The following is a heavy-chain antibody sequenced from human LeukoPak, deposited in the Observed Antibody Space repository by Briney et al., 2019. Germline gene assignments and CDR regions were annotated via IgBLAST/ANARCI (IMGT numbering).Heavy chain of an antibody. J-gene: IGHJ5*02. D-gene: IGHD5-18*01. Sequence: GGSLRLSCAASGFTFSSYGMSWVRQAPGKGLEWVSTISGSGGSTYYADSVKGRFTISRDNSKNTLYLQMNSLRAEDTAMYYCAKLLRGYSHGGLESWGQGTLVTVSS. CDR3: AKLLRGYSHGGLES. CDR1: GFTFSSYG. V-gene: IGHV3-23*01. CDR2: ISGSGGST.